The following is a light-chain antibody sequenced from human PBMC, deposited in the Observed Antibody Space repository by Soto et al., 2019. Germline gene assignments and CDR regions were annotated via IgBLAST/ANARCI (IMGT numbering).Light chain of an antibody. J-gene: IGKJ2*01. Sequence: EIVLTQSPATLSLSPGERATLSCRASQSVSTYLAWYQQKPGQAPRLLIFDASNRSTGIPARFIGSGSRTEFTLTISSLEPEDFAVYYCQQRSSWPPTFGPGSKLEIK. V-gene: IGKV3-11*01. CDR1: QSVSTY. CDR3: QQRSSWPPT. CDR2: DAS.